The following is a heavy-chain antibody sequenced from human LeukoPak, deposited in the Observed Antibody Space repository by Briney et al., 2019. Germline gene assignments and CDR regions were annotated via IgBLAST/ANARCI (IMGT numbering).Heavy chain of an antibody. V-gene: IGHV3-23*01. D-gene: IGHD3-16*01. J-gene: IGHJ4*02. CDR1: GFSFSNYA. CDR2: ISASSTNT. Sequence: GGSLRLPCAAAGFSFSNYAMTWVRHARGKGLEGVAVISASSTNTYYADSVKGQFTISRDNSKKTLLLQMNNLRVDDTGKYFCTNTTQSLLRGGQFDYWGQGTLVTVSS. CDR3: TNTTQSLLRGGQFDY.